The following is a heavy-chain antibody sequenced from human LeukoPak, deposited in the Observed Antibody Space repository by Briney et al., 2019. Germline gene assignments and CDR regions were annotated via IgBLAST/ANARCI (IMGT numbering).Heavy chain of an antibody. D-gene: IGHD3-22*01. V-gene: IGHV1-2*02. Sequence: ASVKVSCKASGYTFNGYYMHWVRRAPGQGLEWLGWINPHSGDTNYAQKFQGRVTMTRDTSISTACMELSRLRSDDTAVYYCARGEVTYYYDSSGYYRSALGAFDIWGQGTMVTVSS. CDR1: GYTFNGYY. CDR2: INPHSGDT. CDR3: ARGEVTYYYDSSGYYRSALGAFDI. J-gene: IGHJ3*02.